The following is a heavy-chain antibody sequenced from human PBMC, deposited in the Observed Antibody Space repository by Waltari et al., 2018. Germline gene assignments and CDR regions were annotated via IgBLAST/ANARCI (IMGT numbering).Heavy chain of an antibody. V-gene: IGHV1-18*01. CDR3: ASSSFCSSTTCYLGY. Sequence: QVRLVQSAAEVKKPGASVKVSCKASGYTFSSYGISWARQAPGQGLEWMGWIGAYNGNTAYAQKSRGRVTLTTDRSTTTAYMELRSLRSDDAAFYYCASSSFCSSTTCYLGYWGQGTLVTVSS. J-gene: IGHJ4*02. D-gene: IGHD2-2*01. CDR2: IGAYNGNT. CDR1: GYTFSSYG.